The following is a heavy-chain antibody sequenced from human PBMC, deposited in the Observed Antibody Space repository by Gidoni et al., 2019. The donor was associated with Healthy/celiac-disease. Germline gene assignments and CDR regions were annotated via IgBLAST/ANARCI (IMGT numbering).Heavy chain of an antibody. CDR2: IYPGDSDT. J-gene: IGHJ3*02. Sequence: EVQLVQSGAAVIKPGESLKISCKGSGYIFTSYWIGWVRQMPGKGREWMGIIYPGDSDTRYSPSFQGQVTISADKSISTAYLQWSSLKASDTAMYYCARRGTVTRDAFDIWGQGTMVTVSS. V-gene: IGHV5-51*01. CDR1: GYIFTSYW. CDR3: ARRGTVTRDAFDI. D-gene: IGHD4-17*01.